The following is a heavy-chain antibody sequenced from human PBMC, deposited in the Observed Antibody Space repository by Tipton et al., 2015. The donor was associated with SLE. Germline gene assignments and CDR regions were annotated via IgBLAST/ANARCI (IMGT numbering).Heavy chain of an antibody. CDR3: ARGSSRDYDFWSGSAYYFDY. J-gene: IGHJ4*02. CDR2: IIPIFGTA. V-gene: IGHV1-69*01. CDR1: GGTFSSYA. D-gene: IGHD3-3*01. Sequence: QSGAEVKKPGSSVKVSCKASGGTFSSYAISWVRQAPGQGLEWMGGIIPIFGTANYAQKFQGRVTITADESTSTAYMELSSLRSEDTAVYYCARGSSRDYDFWSGSAYYFDYWGQGTLVTVSS.